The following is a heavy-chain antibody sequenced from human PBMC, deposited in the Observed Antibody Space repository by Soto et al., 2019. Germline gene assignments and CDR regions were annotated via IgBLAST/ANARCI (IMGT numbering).Heavy chain of an antibody. CDR2: IYYSGST. CDR3: ARHTYSQQLVRGYFDY. D-gene: IGHD6-13*01. CDR1: GGSISSYY. V-gene: IGHV4-59*08. J-gene: IGHJ4*02. Sequence: SETLSLTCTVSGGSISSYYWSWIRQPPGKGLEWIGYIYYSGSTNYNPSLKSRVTISVDTSKNQFSLKLSSVTAADTAVYYCARHTYSQQLVRGYFDYWGQGTLVTVSS.